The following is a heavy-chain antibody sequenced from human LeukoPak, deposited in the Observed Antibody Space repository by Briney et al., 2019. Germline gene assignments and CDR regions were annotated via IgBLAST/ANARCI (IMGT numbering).Heavy chain of an antibody. CDR1: GFTFSSYG. CDR3: AKLLGSDTA. CDR2: IGSDGRNK. V-gene: IGHV3-33*03. J-gene: IGHJ5*02. D-gene: IGHD3-10*01. Sequence: GGSLRLSCDASGFTFSSYGIHWVRQTPAKGLEWVAVIGSDGRNKFYADSVTGRFSVSRDNSKNTLFLQMNSLRAEDTGVYFCAKLLGSDTALGQGTLVTLSS.